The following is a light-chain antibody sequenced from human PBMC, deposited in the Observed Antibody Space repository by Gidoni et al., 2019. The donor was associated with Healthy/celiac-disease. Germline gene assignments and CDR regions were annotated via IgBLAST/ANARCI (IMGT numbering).Light chain of an antibody. CDR2: PLS. V-gene: IGKV2-40*01. CDR3: MQRIEFPRT. Sequence: DIVMTQTPLSLPVTPGEQASISCRSSQSLLDSAEGKTYFDWYLQKTGQPPQLLIYPLSFRASGVPDRLSGSGSGTDFTLKISRVEAEDVGVYYCMQRIEFPRTFXQXTKVEIK. CDR1: QSLLDSAEGKTY. J-gene: IGKJ1*01.